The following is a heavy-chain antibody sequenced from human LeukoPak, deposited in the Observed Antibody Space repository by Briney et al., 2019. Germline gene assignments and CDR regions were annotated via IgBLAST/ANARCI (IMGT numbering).Heavy chain of an antibody. D-gene: IGHD2-2*01. V-gene: IGHV3-7*01. CDR2: IKQDGSEK. CDR3: ARWAVPAARREYNWFDP. Sequence: PGGSLRLSCAASGFTFSTYNIHWVRQAPGKGLEWVANIKQDGSEKYYVDSVKGRFTISRDNAKNSLYLQMNSLRAEDTAVYYCARWAVPAARREYNWFDPWGQGTLVTVSS. CDR1: GFTFSTYN. J-gene: IGHJ5*02.